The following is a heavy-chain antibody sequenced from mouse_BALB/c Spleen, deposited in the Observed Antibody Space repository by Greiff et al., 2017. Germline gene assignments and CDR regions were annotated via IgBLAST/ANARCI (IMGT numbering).Heavy chain of an antibody. Sequence: EVQLQQSGPELVKPGASVKISCKASGYSFTGYFMNWVMQSHGKSLEWIGRINPYNGDTFYNQKFKGKATLTVDKSSSTAHMELRSLASEDSAVYYCARTSTGAMDYWGQGTSVTVSS. J-gene: IGHJ4*01. V-gene: IGHV1-20*02. CDR3: ARTSTGAMDY. CDR2: INPYNGDT. CDR1: GYSFTGYF. D-gene: IGHD6-1*01.